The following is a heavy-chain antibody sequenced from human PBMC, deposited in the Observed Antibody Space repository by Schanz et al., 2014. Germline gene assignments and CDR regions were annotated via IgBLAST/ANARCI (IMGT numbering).Heavy chain of an antibody. J-gene: IGHJ4*02. CDR1: GFTLSSYA. Sequence: QVQLVESGGGVVQPGRSLRLSCAAYGFTLSSYAMHWVRQAPGKGLEWVAVISYDGSNKYYADSVKGRFTVSRDNARNSLYLHMNTLGAEDTAVYYCARVHHYDPSGWGYFDYWGQGALVTVSS. CDR3: ARVHHYDPSGWGYFDY. D-gene: IGHD3-22*01. V-gene: IGHV3-30-3*01. CDR2: ISYDGSNK.